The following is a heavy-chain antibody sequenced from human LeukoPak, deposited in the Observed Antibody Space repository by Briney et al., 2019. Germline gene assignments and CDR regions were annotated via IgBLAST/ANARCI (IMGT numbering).Heavy chain of an antibody. D-gene: IGHD6-13*01. J-gene: IGHJ4*02. V-gene: IGHV4-59*08. CDR1: GGSISSYY. CDR3: ARQEEPRGLDSSSWYGGLLFDY. CDR2: IYYSGST. Sequence: SETLSLTCTVSGGSISSYYWSWIRQPPGKGLEWIGYIYYSGSTNYNPSLKSRVTISVDTSKNQFSLKLSSVTAADTAVYYCARQEEPRGLDSSSWYGGLLFDYWGQGTLVTVSS.